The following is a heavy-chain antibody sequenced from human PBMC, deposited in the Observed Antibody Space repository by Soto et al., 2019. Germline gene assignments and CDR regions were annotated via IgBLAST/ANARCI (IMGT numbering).Heavy chain of an antibody. J-gene: IGHJ6*02. D-gene: IGHD3-22*01. CDR1: GFVFSSYS. CDR2: ISGSGDSS. Sequence: EVHLLESGGGLVKPGGSLRLSCAASGFVFSSYSVSWARQAPGKGLEWVSVISGSGDSSYYANSVKGRFTISRDNSKNMLYLEMGSLRDEDTAVYYCANGIVEGRRHYYAMDVWGHWTAVVVSS. CDR3: ANGIVEGRRHYYAMDV. V-gene: IGHV3-23*01.